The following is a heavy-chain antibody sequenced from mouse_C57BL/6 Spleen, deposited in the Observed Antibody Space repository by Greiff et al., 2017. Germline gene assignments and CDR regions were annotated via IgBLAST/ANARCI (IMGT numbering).Heavy chain of an antibody. J-gene: IGHJ4*01. CDR3: ERSTGYGNDLDY. Sequence: SGPELVKPGASVKISCKASGYSFTGYYMNWVKQSPEKSLEWIGEINPSTGGTTYNQKFKAKATLTVDKSSSSAYMQLKSLTSEDSAVYYCERSTGYGNDLDYWGQGTSVTVSS. D-gene: IGHD2-2*01. CDR2: INPSTGGT. CDR1: GYSFTGYY. V-gene: IGHV1-42*01.